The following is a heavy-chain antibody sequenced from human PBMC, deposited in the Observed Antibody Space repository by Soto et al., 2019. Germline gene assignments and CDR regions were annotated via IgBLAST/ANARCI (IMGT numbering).Heavy chain of an antibody. CDR2: MNPNSGNT. CDR3: ARGARNYYYYYMDV. CDR1: GYTFTSYD. Sequence: QLVQSGAEVKKPGASVTVSCKASGYTFTSYDINWVRQATGQGLEWMGWMNPNSGNTGYAQKFQGRVTMTRNTSISTAYMELSSLRSEDTAVYYCARGARNYYYYYMDVWGKGTTVTVSS. V-gene: IGHV1-8*01. J-gene: IGHJ6*03.